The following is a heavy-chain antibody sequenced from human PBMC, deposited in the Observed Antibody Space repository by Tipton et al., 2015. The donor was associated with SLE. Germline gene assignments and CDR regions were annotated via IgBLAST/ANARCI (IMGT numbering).Heavy chain of an antibody. CDR2: IWYDGSNK. Sequence: SLRLSCAASGFTFSSYAMHWVRQAPGKGLEWVAIIWYDGSNKHYADSVKGRFTISRDNSKNTLYLQMNSLRAEDTAVYYCAREDTIFGVVTDWGQGTLVTVSS. CDR1: GFTFSSYA. V-gene: IGHV3-33*08. J-gene: IGHJ4*02. D-gene: IGHD3-3*01. CDR3: AREDTIFGVVTD.